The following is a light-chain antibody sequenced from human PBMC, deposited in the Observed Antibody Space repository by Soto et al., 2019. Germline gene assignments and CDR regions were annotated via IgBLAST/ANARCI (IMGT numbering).Light chain of an antibody. CDR2: GVS. J-gene: IGKJ1*01. V-gene: IGKV3-20*01. Sequence: EIVLTQSPGTLSLSPGEGATLSCRASQSIVANYLAWYQQKPGQSPRLLIYGVSSRATGIPDRFSGSGSRTDFTLTINRLEPEDSAVYYCQQYGSSPGTFGQETKVEIK. CDR1: QSIVANY. CDR3: QQYGSSPGT.